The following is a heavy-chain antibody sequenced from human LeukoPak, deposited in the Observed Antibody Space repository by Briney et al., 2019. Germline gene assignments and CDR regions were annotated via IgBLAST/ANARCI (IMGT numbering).Heavy chain of an antibody. V-gene: IGHV3-21*04. D-gene: IGHD3-22*01. CDR3: ANPRDSSGYYEFDY. CDR1: GFTFSSYS. J-gene: IGHJ4*02. Sequence: GGSLRLSCAASGFTFSSYSMNWVRQAPGKGLEWVSSISSSSSYIYYADSVKGRFTISRDNAKDSLYLQMNSLGAEDTAVYYCANPRDSSGYYEFDYWGQGTLVTVSS. CDR2: ISSSSSYI.